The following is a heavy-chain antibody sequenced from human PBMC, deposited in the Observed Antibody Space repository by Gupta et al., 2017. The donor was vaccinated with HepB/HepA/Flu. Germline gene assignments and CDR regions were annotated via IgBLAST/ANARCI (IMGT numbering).Heavy chain of an antibody. Sequence: QVQLVESGGGVVQPGRSLRLSCAASGFTFSSYGMHWVRQAPGKGLEWVAVISYDGSNKYYADSVKGRFTISRDNSKNTLYLQMNSLRAEDTAVYYCATLGHYSSSWQGAWYFDYWGQGTLVTVSS. J-gene: IGHJ4*02. D-gene: IGHD6-13*01. CDR1: GFTFSSYG. CDR3: ATLGHYSSSWQGAWYFDY. CDR2: ISYDGSNK. V-gene: IGHV3-30*03.